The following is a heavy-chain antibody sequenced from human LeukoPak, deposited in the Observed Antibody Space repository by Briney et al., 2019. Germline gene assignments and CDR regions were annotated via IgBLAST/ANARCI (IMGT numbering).Heavy chain of an antibody. CDR2: IYHSGST. Sequence: PSETLSLTCTVSGYSISSGYYWGWIRQPPGKGREGIGSIYHSGSTYYNPSLKSRVTISVDTSKNQFSLKLSSVTAADTAVYYCARDEPDGWAAAGVFDYWGQGTLVTVSS. D-gene: IGHD6-13*01. V-gene: IGHV4-38-2*02. CDR3: ARDEPDGWAAAGVFDY. J-gene: IGHJ4*02. CDR1: GYSISSGYY.